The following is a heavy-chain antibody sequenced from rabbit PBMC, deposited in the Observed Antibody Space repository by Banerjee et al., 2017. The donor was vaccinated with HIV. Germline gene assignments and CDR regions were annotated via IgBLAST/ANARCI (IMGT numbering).Heavy chain of an antibody. CDR1: GFSFSSSDW. CDR3: ARTYDHRGDPDWLDL. CDR2: IGAGSSGTT. V-gene: IGHV1S40*01. D-gene: IGHD2-1*01. J-gene: IGHJ5*01. Sequence: QSLEESGGDLVKPGASLTLTCTASGFSFSSSDWICWVRLAPGKGLEWIACIGAGSSGTTYYASWAKGRFTISKASSTTVTLQMTSLTAADTATYFCARTYDHRGDPDWLDLWGPGTLVTVS.